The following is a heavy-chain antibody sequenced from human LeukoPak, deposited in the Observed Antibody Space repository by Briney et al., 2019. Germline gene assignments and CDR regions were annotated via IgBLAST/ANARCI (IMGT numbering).Heavy chain of an antibody. D-gene: IGHD3-3*01. CDR1: GFTFGDYA. CDR2: IRSKAYGGTT. J-gene: IGHJ3*02. Sequence: GRSLRLSCTASGFTFGDYAMSWFRQAPGKGLEWVGFIRSKAYGGTTEYAASVKGRFTISRDDSKIIAYLQMNSLKTEDTAVYYCTRERCYDFWSGYYYHRTAAFDIWGQGTLATVSS. CDR3: TRERCYDFWSGYYYHRTAAFDI. V-gene: IGHV3-49*03.